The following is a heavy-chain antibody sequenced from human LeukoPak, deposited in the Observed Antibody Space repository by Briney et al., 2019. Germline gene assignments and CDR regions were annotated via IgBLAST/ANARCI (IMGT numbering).Heavy chain of an antibody. CDR2: VSRFGGTT. Sequence: GGSLRLSCAASGFTFDSYAMSWVRQAPGKGLEWVSAVSRFGGTTYYADSAKGRFTISRDNSNNTVYLQMNSLRVGGTALYYCVKHVGSRWSNNRFDPWGQGTLVTVS. V-gene: IGHV3-23*01. J-gene: IGHJ5*02. CDR3: VKHVGSRWSNNRFDP. CDR1: GFTFDSYA. D-gene: IGHD6-13*01.